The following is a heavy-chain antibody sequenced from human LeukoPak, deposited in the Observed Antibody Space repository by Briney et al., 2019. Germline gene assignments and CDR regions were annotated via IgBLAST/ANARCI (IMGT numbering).Heavy chain of an antibody. CDR3: ARVGSSGYYWGNFDY. Sequence: ASVKVSCKASGYTFTDYYMHWVRQAPGQGLEWMGWINPNSGGTNYAQKFQGRVTMTRDTSISTAYMELSRLRSDDTAVYYRARVGSSGYYWGNFDYWGQGTLVTVSS. D-gene: IGHD3-22*01. J-gene: IGHJ4*02. CDR1: GYTFTDYY. CDR2: INPNSGGT. V-gene: IGHV1-2*02.